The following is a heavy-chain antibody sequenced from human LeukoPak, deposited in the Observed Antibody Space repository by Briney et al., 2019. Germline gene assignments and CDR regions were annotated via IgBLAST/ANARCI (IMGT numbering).Heavy chain of an antibody. Sequence: SETLSLTCNVSGYSISSGYYWGWIRQPPGKGLEWIGSIYHTGTSNHNPSLKSRVIISIDTSNDQVSLKLSSVTAADTAVYYCARDAGNYHMRGFGVWGPGTLVTVSS. J-gene: IGHJ3*01. CDR2: IYHTGTS. CDR3: ARDAGNYHMRGFGV. CDR1: GYSISSGYY. V-gene: IGHV4-38-2*02. D-gene: IGHD5-24*01.